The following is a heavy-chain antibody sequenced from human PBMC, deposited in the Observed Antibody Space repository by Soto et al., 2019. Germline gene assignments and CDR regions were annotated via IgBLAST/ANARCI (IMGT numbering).Heavy chain of an antibody. CDR2: IYYSGST. Sequence: SETLSLTCTVSGGSISSYYWSWFRQPPGEGLEWSGYIYYSGSTNYNPSLKSRVTISVDTSKNQFSLKLSSVTAADTAVYYCARLNYYGSGSLLDAFDIGGPRKNVTGSS. J-gene: IGHJ3*02. D-gene: IGHD3-10*01. CDR3: ARLNYYGSGSLLDAFDI. CDR1: GGSISSYY. V-gene: IGHV4-59*01.